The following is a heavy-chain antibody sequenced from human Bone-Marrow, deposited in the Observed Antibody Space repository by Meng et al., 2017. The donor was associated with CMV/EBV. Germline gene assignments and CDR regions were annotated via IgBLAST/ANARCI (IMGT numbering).Heavy chain of an antibody. Sequence: ASVKVSCKASGYTFTGYYMHWVRQAPGQGLEWMGWINPNSGGTNYAQKFQGRVTMTTDTSTSTAYMELRSLRSDDTAVYYCARSFTARDLYYFDYWGQGTLVTVSS. CDR2: INPNSGGT. J-gene: IGHJ4*02. V-gene: IGHV1-2*02. D-gene: IGHD5-24*01. CDR3: ARSFTARDLYYFDY. CDR1: GYTFTGYY.